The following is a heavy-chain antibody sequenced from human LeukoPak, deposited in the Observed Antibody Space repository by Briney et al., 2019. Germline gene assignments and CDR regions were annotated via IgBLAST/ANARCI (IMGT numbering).Heavy chain of an antibody. CDR2: IAYDGSRA. Sequence: PGGSLRLSCAGSGFTFGGYGMHWFRQTPGKGLEWVAVIAYDGSRAFYADTVKGRFTISRDNSKNTMSVQMDDLRAEDTAVYYWTRYNNDHFDYWGQGTLVTVSS. CDR3: TRYNNDHFDY. D-gene: IGHD1-14*01. J-gene: IGHJ4*02. CDR1: GFTFGGYG. V-gene: IGHV3-33*01.